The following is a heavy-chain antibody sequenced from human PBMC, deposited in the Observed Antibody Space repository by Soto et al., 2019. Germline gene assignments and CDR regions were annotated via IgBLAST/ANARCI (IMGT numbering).Heavy chain of an antibody. V-gene: IGHV1-69*06. CDR2: IIPIFGTA. J-gene: IGHJ6*02. CDR3: ASNTYYDFWSGYLTGPYYYGMDV. D-gene: IGHD3-3*01. Sequence: GASVKVSCKASGGTFSSYAISWVRQAPGQGLEWMGGIIPIFGTANYAQKFQGRVTITADKSTSTAYMELSSLRSEDTAVYYCASNTYYDFWSGYLTGPYYYGMDVWGQGTTVTVYS. CDR1: GGTFSSYA.